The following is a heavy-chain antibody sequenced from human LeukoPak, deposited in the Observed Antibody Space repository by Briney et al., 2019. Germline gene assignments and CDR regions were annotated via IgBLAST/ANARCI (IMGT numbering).Heavy chain of an antibody. CDR3: ARGNYDFWSGYSVYNWFDP. CDR2: IIPIFGTA. D-gene: IGHD3-3*01. V-gene: IGHV1-69*05. J-gene: IGHJ5*02. CDR1: GGTFSSYA. Sequence: SVKVSCKASGGTFSSYAISWVRQAPGQGLEWMGGIIPIFGTANYAQKFQGRVTSTTDESTSTAYMELSSLRSEDTAVYYCARGNYDFWSGYSVYNWFDPWGQGTLVTVSS.